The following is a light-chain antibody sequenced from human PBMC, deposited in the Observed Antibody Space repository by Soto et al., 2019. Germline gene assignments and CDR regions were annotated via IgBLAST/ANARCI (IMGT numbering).Light chain of an antibody. CDR1: HSITNR. CDR2: DAS. Sequence: DIQMTQSPSTLSASVGDRVTITCRASHSITNRLAWYQQKPGKAPKVLIYDASNLQSGVPSRFSGSGFGTEFILTISSLQPDDFATYSCQHYGGLWTFGQGTKVDIK. CDR3: QHYGGLWT. J-gene: IGKJ1*01. V-gene: IGKV1-5*01.